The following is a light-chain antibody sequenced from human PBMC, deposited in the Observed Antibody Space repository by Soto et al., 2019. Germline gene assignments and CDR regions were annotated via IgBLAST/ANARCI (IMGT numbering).Light chain of an antibody. CDR1: QSVSNN. V-gene: IGKV3D-15*01. CDR3: QQYNIWPLWT. Sequence: EIVLTQSPGTLSLSPGERATLSCRASQSVSNNYLAWYQQKPGQAPRLLIYGASNRATGIPDRFSGSGSETEFTLTISSLQSEAFAVYFCQQYNIWPLWTFGQGTKVDIK. CDR2: GAS. J-gene: IGKJ1*01.